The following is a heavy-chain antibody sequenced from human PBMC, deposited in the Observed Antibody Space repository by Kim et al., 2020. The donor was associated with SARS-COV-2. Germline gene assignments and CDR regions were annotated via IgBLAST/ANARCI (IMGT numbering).Heavy chain of an antibody. CDR2: ISGSGGST. D-gene: IGHD3-22*01. CDR3: AKDLEIVVVITGGAFDI. CDR1: GFTFSSYA. V-gene: IGHV3-23*01. J-gene: IGHJ3*02. Sequence: GGSLRLSCAASGFTFSSYAMSWVRQAPGKGLEWVSAISGSGGSTYYADSVKGRFTISRDNSKNTLYLQMNSLRAEDTAVYYCAKDLEIVVVITGGAFDIWGQGTMVTVSS.